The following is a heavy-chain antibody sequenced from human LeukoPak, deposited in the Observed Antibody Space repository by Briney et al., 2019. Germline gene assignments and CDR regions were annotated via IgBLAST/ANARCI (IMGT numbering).Heavy chain of an antibody. V-gene: IGHV3-48*01. D-gene: IGHD4-11*01. J-gene: IGHJ4*02. CDR3: ARDDYNTHFDY. Sequence: GGSVRLSCAASGFTFSGYSMNWVRQAPGKGLEWVSYISSGGGTIYYADSVKGRFTISRDNAANSLYLQMNSLRAEDTAVYYCARDDYNTHFDYWGRGTLVTVSS. CDR1: GFTFSGYS. CDR2: ISSGGGTI.